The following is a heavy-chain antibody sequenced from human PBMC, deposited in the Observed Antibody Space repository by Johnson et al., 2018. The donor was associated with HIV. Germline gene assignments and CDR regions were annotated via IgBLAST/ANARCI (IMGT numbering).Heavy chain of an antibody. CDR2: IKEDGSEK. D-gene: IGHD1-20*01. CDR1: GFTFSGYW. V-gene: IGHV3-7*01. J-gene: IGHJ3*02. CDR3: ARAPYNWNAGLFGAFDM. Sequence: MMLVESGGGLVQPGGSLRLSCAASGFTFSGYWMTWVRQAPGKVLEWVANIKEDGSEKYYADSVKGRFTISRDNAKKSLYLQMSSLKAEDTAVYYCARAPYNWNAGLFGAFDMWGRGTKVTVSS.